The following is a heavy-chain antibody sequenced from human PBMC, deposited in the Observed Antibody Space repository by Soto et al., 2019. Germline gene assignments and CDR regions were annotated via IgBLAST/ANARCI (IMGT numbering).Heavy chain of an antibody. D-gene: IGHD3-10*01. Sequence: SETLSLTCTVSGDSISSSNYYWTWIRQPPGKGLEWIGYIYYSGSTNYNPSLKSRVTISVDTSKNQFSLKLSSVTAADTAVYYCARLPMVRGALYNWFDPWGQGTLVTVSS. J-gene: IGHJ5*02. V-gene: IGHV4-61*05. CDR3: ARLPMVRGALYNWFDP. CDR1: GDSISSSNYY. CDR2: IYYSGST.